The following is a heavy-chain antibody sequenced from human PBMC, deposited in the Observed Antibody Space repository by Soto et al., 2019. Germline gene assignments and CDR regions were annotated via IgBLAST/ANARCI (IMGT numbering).Heavy chain of an antibody. Sequence: SETLSLTCAVYGGSFSGYYWSWIRQPPGKGLEWIGEINHSGSTNYNPSLKRRVTISVDTSKNQFSLKLSSVTAADTAVYYCARGADADDFWSGYYTFAFDIWGQGTMVTVSS. CDR1: GGSFSGYY. J-gene: IGHJ3*02. D-gene: IGHD3-3*01. CDR3: ARGADADDFWSGYYTFAFDI. CDR2: INHSGST. V-gene: IGHV4-34*01.